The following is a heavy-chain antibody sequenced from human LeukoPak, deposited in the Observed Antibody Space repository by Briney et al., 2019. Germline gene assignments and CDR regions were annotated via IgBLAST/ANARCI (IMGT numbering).Heavy chain of an antibody. V-gene: IGHV3-48*02. CDR3: ARDSGYGFDI. CDR1: GFSFSSYS. Sequence: GGSLRLSCAASGFSFSSYSMNWVRQAPGKGLEWVSYIRTSSHIYYAASVKGRFTISRDNVKNSLYLQMNSLRDEDTAVYYCARDSGYGFDIWGQGTKVTVSS. D-gene: IGHD3-22*01. CDR2: IRTSSHI. J-gene: IGHJ3*02.